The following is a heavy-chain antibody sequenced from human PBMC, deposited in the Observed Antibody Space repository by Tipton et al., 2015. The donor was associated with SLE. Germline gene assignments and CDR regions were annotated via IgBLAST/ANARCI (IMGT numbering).Heavy chain of an antibody. V-gene: IGHV4-39*07. CDR1: GGSISSSSYY. CDR3: AGGGHYAWFGP. Sequence: LRLSCNVSGGSISSSSYYWGWIRQPPGKGLEWIGDLYSGGSPNYNPSLKSRVTMSVDTSKNHFSLKVNSVTAADTAVYYCAGGGHYAWFGPWGQGFLVTVSS. J-gene: IGHJ5*02. D-gene: IGHD3-3*01. CDR2: LYSGGSP.